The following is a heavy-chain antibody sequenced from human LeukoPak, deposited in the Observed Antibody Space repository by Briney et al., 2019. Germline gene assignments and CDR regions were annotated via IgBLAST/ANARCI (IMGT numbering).Heavy chain of an antibody. D-gene: IGHD3-10*01. Sequence: SVKVSCKASGGTFSSYAISWVRQAPGQGLEWMGGIIPIFGTANYAQKFQGRVTITADKSTSAAYMELSSLRSEDTAVYYCASERGRDDAFDIWGQGTMVTVSS. CDR2: IIPIFGTA. J-gene: IGHJ3*02. CDR1: GGTFSSYA. CDR3: ASERGRDDAFDI. V-gene: IGHV1-69*06.